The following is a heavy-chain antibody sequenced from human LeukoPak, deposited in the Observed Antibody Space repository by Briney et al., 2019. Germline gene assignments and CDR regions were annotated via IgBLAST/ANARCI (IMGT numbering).Heavy chain of an antibody. D-gene: IGHD3-10*02. CDR2: ISSSGSTI. Sequence: PGGSLRLSCEASGFTFDDYGMSWVRQAPGKGLEWVSYISSSGSTIYYADSVKGRFTISRDNAKNSLYLQMNSLRAEDTAVYYCAELGITMIGGVWGKGTTVTISS. CDR1: GFTFDDYG. CDR3: AELGITMIGGV. J-gene: IGHJ6*04. V-gene: IGHV3-48*03.